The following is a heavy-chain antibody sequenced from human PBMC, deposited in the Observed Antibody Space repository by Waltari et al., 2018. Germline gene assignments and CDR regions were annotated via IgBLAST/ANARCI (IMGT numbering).Heavy chain of an antibody. CDR3: AKDRASISSLDYFYYYYMDV. Sequence: QVQLVESGGGVVQPGGSLRLSCAGSGFTFSSYGMHWVCQAPGKGLEWVAFIRFDGSHTYYADSVKGRFTISRDNSKNTLYLQMNSLRAEDTAVYFCAKDRASISSLDYFYYYYMDVWGKGTTVTVSS. CDR2: IRFDGSHT. CDR1: GFTFSSYG. V-gene: IGHV3-30*02. D-gene: IGHD6-6*01. J-gene: IGHJ6*03.